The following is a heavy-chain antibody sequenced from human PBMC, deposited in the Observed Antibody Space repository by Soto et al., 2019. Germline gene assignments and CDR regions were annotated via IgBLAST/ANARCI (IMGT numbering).Heavy chain of an antibody. J-gene: IGHJ6*02. CDR3: TTGRYCSGGSCYYYYGMDV. CDR1: GFTFSNAW. Sequence: EVQLVESGGGLVKPGGSLRLSCAASGFTFSNAWMNWVRQAPGKGLEWVGLIKSKTDGGTTDYAAPVKGRFTISRDDSKNTLYLQMNSLKTEDTAVYYCTTGRYCSGGSCYYYYGMDVWGQGTTVTVSS. V-gene: IGHV3-15*07. D-gene: IGHD2-15*01. CDR2: IKSKTDGGTT.